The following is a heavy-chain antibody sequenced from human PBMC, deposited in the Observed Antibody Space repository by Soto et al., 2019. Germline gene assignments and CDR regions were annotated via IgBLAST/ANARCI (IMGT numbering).Heavy chain of an antibody. J-gene: IGHJ4*02. Sequence: PGGSLRLSCAASGFPFSSYSMNWVRQAPGKGLEWVSSISSSSSYIYYADSVKGRFTISRDNAKNSLYLQMNSLRAEDTAVYYCARDPGVGLEPDYFDYWGQGTLVTVS. D-gene: IGHD1-1*01. CDR3: ARDPGVGLEPDYFDY. V-gene: IGHV3-21*01. CDR1: GFPFSSYS. CDR2: ISSSSSYI.